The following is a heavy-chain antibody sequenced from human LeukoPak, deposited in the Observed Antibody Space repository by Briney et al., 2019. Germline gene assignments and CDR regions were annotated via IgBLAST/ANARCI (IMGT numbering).Heavy chain of an antibody. V-gene: IGHV4-34*01. CDR3: ARVVGATVYYYYMDV. CDR1: GGSFSGYY. D-gene: IGHD1-26*01. CDR2: INHSGST. Sequence: SETLSLTCAVYGGSFSGYYWNWIRQPPGKGLEWIGEINHSGSTNYNPSLKSRVTISVDTSKNQFSLKLSSVTAADTAVYYCARVVGATVYYYYMDVWGKGTTVTVSS. J-gene: IGHJ6*03.